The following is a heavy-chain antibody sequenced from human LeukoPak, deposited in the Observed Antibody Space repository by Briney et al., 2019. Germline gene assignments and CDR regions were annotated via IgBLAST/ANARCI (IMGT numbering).Heavy chain of an antibody. Sequence: PSETLSLTCAVYGGSFRGYYWSWIRQPPGKGLEWIGEINHSGSTNYDPSLKSRVTISVDTSKNQFSLKLSSVTAADTAVYYCARAQYYYDSRRPFDYWGQGTLVTVSS. V-gene: IGHV4-34*01. J-gene: IGHJ4*02. CDR2: INHSGST. D-gene: IGHD3-22*01. CDR1: GGSFRGYY. CDR3: ARAQYYYDSRRPFDY.